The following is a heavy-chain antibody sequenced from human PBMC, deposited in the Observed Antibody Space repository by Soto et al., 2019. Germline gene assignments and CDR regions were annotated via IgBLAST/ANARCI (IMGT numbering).Heavy chain of an antibody. Sequence: LXLSCAASGFTFSSYSISWVRQAQGKGLEWVSAISKNGGSTYYADSVKGRFTISRDNSKNTLYLQMNSLRAEDTAVYYCAKPPYGEEYFQHWGQGALVTVSS. J-gene: IGHJ1*01. CDR2: ISKNGGST. V-gene: IGHV3-23*01. CDR1: GFTFSSYS. D-gene: IGHD4-17*01. CDR3: AKPPYGEEYFQH.